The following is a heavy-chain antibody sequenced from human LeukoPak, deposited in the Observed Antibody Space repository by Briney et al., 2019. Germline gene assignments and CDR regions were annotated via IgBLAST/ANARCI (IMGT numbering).Heavy chain of an antibody. J-gene: IGHJ3*01. CDR1: GGTFSSYA. CDR2: IIPIFGTA. Sequence: ASVKVSCKASGGTFSSYAISWVRQAPGQGLEWMGGIIPIFGTANYAQKFQGRVTITADESTSTAYMELSSLRSEDTAVYYCARQSRVATASGNDAFDVWGQGTPVTV. V-gene: IGHV1-69*13. CDR3: ARQSRVATASGNDAFDV. D-gene: IGHD6-13*01.